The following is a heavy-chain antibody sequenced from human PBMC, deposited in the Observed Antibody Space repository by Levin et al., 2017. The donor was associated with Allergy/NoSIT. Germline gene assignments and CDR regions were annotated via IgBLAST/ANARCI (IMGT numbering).Heavy chain of an antibody. D-gene: IGHD2-21*01. CDR1: GFTFSSYS. V-gene: IGHV3-7*01. Sequence: GGSLRLSCAASGFTFSSYSMGWVRQAPGKGLEWVANIREGGNGNYYADSVKGRFIISRDDPKNSLYLQMNSLRAEDTAVYYCVRYHRGGDTYYFDYWGQGTLVPVSS. CDR2: IREGGNGN. CDR3: VRYHRGGDTYYFDY. J-gene: IGHJ4*02.